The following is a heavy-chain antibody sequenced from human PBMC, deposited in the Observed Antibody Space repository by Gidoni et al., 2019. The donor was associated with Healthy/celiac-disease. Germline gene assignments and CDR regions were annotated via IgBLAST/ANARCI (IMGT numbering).Heavy chain of an antibody. Sequence: QLQLQESGPGLVKPSETLSLTCTVSGGSISSSSYYWGWIRQPPGKGLEWIGSIYYSGRTYYNPSLKSRVTISVDTSKNQFSLKLSSVTAADTAVYYCASLDSSGWYGGLLIDPWGQGTLVTVSS. CDR2: IYYSGRT. CDR1: GGSISSSSYY. D-gene: IGHD6-19*01. CDR3: ASLDSSGWYGGLLIDP. J-gene: IGHJ5*02. V-gene: IGHV4-39*01.